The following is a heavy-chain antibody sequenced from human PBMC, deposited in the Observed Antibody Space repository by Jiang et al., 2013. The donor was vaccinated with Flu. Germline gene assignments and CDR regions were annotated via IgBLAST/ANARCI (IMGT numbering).Heavy chain of an antibody. J-gene: IGHJ3*02. D-gene: IGHD1-26*01. Sequence: GSGLVKPSETLSLTCTVSGGSISSYYWSWIRQPPGKGLEWIGYIYYSGSTNYNPSLKSRVTISVDTSKNQFSLKLSSVTAADTAVYYCARSNSGSYYYRAFDIRGQGTMVTVSS. CDR3: ARSNSGSYYYRAFDI. V-gene: IGHV4-59*01. CDR2: IYYSGST. CDR1: GGSISSYY.